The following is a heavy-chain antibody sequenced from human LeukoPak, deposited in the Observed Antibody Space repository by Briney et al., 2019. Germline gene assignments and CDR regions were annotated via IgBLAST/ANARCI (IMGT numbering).Heavy chain of an antibody. D-gene: IGHD3-10*01. Sequence: GRSLRLSCAASGFTFDDYAMHWVRQAPGKGLEWVSGISWNSGSIGYADSVKGRFTISRDNAKDSLYLHMNSLRVEDTAVYYCARGPTYGSRSDYFDYWGQGTLVTVSS. V-gene: IGHV3-9*01. CDR1: GFTFDDYA. J-gene: IGHJ4*02. CDR2: ISWNSGSI. CDR3: ARGPTYGSRSDYFDY.